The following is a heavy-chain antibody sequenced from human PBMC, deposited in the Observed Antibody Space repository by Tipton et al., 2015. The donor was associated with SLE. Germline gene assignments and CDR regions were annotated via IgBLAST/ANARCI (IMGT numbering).Heavy chain of an antibody. J-gene: IGHJ2*01. CDR3: ARTNLQESLVDWYFDL. CDR2: VYASGRT. D-gene: IGHD5-24*01. V-gene: IGHV4-59*11. CDR1: GDSITRHY. Sequence: TLSLTCTVSGDSITRHYWTWVRQPPGRGLEWVGCVYASGRTNYNPSLKSRVTISLDTSRNQFSLKVRSLTAADTAVYYCARTNLQESLVDWYFDLWGRGTLVTVSS.